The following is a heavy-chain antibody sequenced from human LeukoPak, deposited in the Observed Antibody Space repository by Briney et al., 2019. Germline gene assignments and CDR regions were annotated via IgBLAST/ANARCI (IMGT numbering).Heavy chain of an antibody. CDR1: GGSFSSGSYY. Sequence: SETLSLTCTVSGGSFSSGSYYWSWIRQPPGKGLEWIGYIYYSGSTNYNPSLKSRITISVDTSKNQFSLKLSSVTAADTAVCYCARDQVVPAAGARYYYYGMDVWGKGTTVTVSS. V-gene: IGHV4-61*01. D-gene: IGHD2-2*01. J-gene: IGHJ6*04. CDR2: IYYSGST. CDR3: ARDQVVPAAGARYYYYGMDV.